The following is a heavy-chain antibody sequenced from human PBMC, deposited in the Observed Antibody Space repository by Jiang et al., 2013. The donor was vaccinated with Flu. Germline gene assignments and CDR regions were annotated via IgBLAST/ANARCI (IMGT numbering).Heavy chain of an antibody. CDR1: GYTLTDYY. V-gene: IGHV1-46*01. J-gene: IGHJ5*02. CDR2: FKPRDGVT. CDR3: ARDRPHNWFDL. Sequence: QLVESGAEVKMPGASVKVSCEASGYTLTDYYLHWVRQAPGQGLEWVGVFKPRDGVTRYAQKFQGRVSVTGDTSTATVYMELSSLTRDDTAVYYCARDRPHNWFDLWGQGTLVTVSS.